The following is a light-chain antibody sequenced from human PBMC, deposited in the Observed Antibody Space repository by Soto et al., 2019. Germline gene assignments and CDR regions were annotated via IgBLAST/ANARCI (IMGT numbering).Light chain of an antibody. Sequence: QLVLTQSSSASASLGAWVKLPCTMSSGHSSYIIAWPQQKPGKATRYLMMLEGSGSYNKGSGVPDRFSGSSSGAARYHTIASLHLEDEADDHCDTWVKNTHVVFGGGTELTVL. V-gene: IGLV4-60*02. CDR2: LEGSGSY. CDR3: DTWVKNTHVV. J-gene: IGLJ2*01. CDR1: SGHSSYI.